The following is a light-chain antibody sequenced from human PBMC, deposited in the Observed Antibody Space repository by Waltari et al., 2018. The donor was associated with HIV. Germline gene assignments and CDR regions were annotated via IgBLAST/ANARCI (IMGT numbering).Light chain of an antibody. CDR1: SSDVGGYNL. CDR3: CAYADSTTYVS. Sequence: QSALTQPASVSGSSGQSITISCTGTSSDVGGYNLVSWYQQHPGKAPKLMIYEVSKRPSGFSNRFSGSKSGNTASLTISGLQAEDEADYYGCAYADSTTYVSVGGGTKLTV. J-gene: IGLJ2*01. V-gene: IGLV2-23*02. CDR2: EVS.